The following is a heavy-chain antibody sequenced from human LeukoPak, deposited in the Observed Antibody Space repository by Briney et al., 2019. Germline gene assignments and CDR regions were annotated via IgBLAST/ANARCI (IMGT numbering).Heavy chain of an antibody. Sequence: GESLKISCKGSGYSFTNYWIGWVRQMPGKGLEWMGIIYPGDSETRYSPSFQGQVTISADKSISTAYLQWSSLKASDTAIYYCASSIVGATGGYDYWGQGTLVTVSS. CDR3: ASSIVGATGGYDY. CDR2: IYPGDSET. V-gene: IGHV5-51*01. CDR1: GYSFTNYW. D-gene: IGHD1-26*01. J-gene: IGHJ4*02.